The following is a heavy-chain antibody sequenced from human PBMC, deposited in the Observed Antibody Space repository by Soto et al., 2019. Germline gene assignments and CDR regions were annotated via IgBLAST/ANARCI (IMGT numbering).Heavy chain of an antibody. CDR2: INAGNGNT. V-gene: IGHV1-3*01. CDR3: ARGQYYYDSSGYYGYNWFDP. CDR1: GYTFTSYA. D-gene: IGHD3-22*01. Sequence: GASVKVSCKASGYTFTSYAMHWVRQAPGQRLEWMGWINAGNGNTKYSQKFQGRVTITRDTSASTAYMELSSLRSEDTAVYYCARGQYYYDSSGYYGYNWFDPWGQGTLVTVSS. J-gene: IGHJ5*02.